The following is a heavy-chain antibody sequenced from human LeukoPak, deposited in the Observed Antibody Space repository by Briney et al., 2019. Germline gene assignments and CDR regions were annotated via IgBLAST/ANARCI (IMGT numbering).Heavy chain of an antibody. V-gene: IGHV3-7*05. Sequence: GGSLRLSCAASGFTFSSYWMSWVRQAPGKGLEWVANIKQDGSEKYYVDSVKGRFTISRDNSKDSLYLQMNSLRTEDTALYYCARDNTGSYEYWGQGTLVTVSP. CDR3: ARDNTGSYEY. CDR2: IKQDGSEK. J-gene: IGHJ4*02. D-gene: IGHD1-26*01. CDR1: GFTFSSYW.